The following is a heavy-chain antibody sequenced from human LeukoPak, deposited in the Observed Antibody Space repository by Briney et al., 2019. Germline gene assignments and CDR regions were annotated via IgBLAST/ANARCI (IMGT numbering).Heavy chain of an antibody. J-gene: IGHJ4*02. D-gene: IGHD3-10*02. CDR1: GGSFSGYY. V-gene: IGHV4-34*01. CDR3: GRYIRGVRILKKFSYFDQ. Sequence: SETLSLTCAVYGGSFSGYYWSWIRQPPGKGLEWIGEINHSGSTNYNPSLKSRVTISVDTSKNQFTLRLSSVTAADTAVYYCGRYIRGVRILKKFSYFDQWGQGTLVTVSS. CDR2: INHSGST.